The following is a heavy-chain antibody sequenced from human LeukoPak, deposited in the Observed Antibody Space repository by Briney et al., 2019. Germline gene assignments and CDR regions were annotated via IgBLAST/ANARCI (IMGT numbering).Heavy chain of an antibody. Sequence: SETLSLTCTVSGGSVSSGSYYWNWIRQPPGKGLEWIGYISYSGSTNYNPSLKSRVTISVDTSKNQFSLKLTSVTAADTAVYYCARRPYIWGQGTMITVSS. CDR3: ARRPYI. CDR2: ISYSGST. J-gene: IGHJ3*02. CDR1: GGSVSSGSYY. V-gene: IGHV4-61*01.